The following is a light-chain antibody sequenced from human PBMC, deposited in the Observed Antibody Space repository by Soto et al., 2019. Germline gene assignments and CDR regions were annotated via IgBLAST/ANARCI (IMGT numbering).Light chain of an antibody. V-gene: IGKV3D-20*02. CDR3: QQRNSWPPTFT. J-gene: IGKJ5*01. Sequence: EIMLTQSPGTLSLSPGERATLSCRASQSVSSSYFAWYQQKPGQAPRLLLYDTSIRATGIPARFSGSGSGTDFTLTISSLEPEDFAVYYCQQRNSWPPTFTFGQGTRLEIK. CDR1: QSVSSSY. CDR2: DTS.